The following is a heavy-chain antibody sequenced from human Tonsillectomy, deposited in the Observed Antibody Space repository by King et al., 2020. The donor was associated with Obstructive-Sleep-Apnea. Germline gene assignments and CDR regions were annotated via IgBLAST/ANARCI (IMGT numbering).Heavy chain of an antibody. CDR1: GFTFSSYA. CDR3: AKDWDVWCTSISCYAGLDY. Sequence: EVQLVESGGGLVQPGGSLRVSCAASGFTFSSYAMSWVRQAPGKGLEWVSGISGSGGSPYYADSVKGRFTISRDNSKNTFYLQVKCLRAEDTAVYYCAKDWDVWCTSISCYAGLDYWGQGTLVTVSS. V-gene: IGHV3-23*04. J-gene: IGHJ4*02. D-gene: IGHD2-2*01. CDR2: ISGSGGSP.